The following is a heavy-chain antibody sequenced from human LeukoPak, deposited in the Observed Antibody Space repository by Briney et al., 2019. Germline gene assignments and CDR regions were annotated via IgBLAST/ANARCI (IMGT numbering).Heavy chain of an antibody. CDR1: GFTFSSYA. CDR2: ISSSGGST. D-gene: IGHD6-13*01. CDR3: GKDLGYSSRWYVRGDGFDI. V-gene: IGHV3-23*01. Sequence: GGSLRLSCAASGFTFSSYAMNWVRQAPGKGLEWVSAISSSGGSTYYADSVKGRFTISRDNSKNTLYLQMNSLRAEDTAVYYWGKDLGYSSRWYVRGDGFDIWGQGTMVTVSS. J-gene: IGHJ3*02.